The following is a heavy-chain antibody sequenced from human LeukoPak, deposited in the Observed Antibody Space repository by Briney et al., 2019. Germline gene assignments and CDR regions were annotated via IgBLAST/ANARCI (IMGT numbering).Heavy chain of an antibody. J-gene: IGHJ4*02. D-gene: IGHD3-22*01. Sequence: GGSLRLSCAASGFTFSSYAMHWVRQAPGKGLEWVAVISYDGSNKYYADSVKGRFTISRDNSKNTLYLQMNSLRAGDTAVYYCARSYYDSSGYPQYWGQGTLVTVSS. CDR1: GFTFSSYA. CDR3: ARSYYDSSGYPQY. CDR2: ISYDGSNK. V-gene: IGHV3-30-3*01.